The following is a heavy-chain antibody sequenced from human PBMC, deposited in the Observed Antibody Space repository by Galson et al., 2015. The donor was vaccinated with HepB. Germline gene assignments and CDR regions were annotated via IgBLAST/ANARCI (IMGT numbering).Heavy chain of an antibody. CDR1: GFTFSSYW. D-gene: IGHD2-21*02. V-gene: IGHV3-7*03. CDR2: IKQDGSEK. Sequence: SLRLSCAASGFTFSSYWMSWVRQAPGKGLEWVANIKQDGSEKYYVDSVKGRFTISRDNAKNSLYLQMNSLRAEDTAVYYCARCVCGGDCLAYYYYGMDVWGQGTTVTVSS. CDR3: ARCVCGGDCLAYYYYGMDV. J-gene: IGHJ6*02.